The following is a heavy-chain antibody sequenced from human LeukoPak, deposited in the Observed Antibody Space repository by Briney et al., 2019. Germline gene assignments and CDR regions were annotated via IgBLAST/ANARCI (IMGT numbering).Heavy chain of an antibody. V-gene: IGHV4-59*01. Sequence: SETLSLTCTVSGGSISGFYWTWIRQPPGKGLEWIGQIYYTGSADYNPSLKSRITISVDTSKNQISLMVRSVTAADTAVYHCGRFGGNYDIDVWGQGTNVNVSS. CDR2: IYYTGSA. CDR1: GGSISGFY. CDR3: GRFGGNYDIDV. D-gene: IGHD3-16*01. J-gene: IGHJ6*02.